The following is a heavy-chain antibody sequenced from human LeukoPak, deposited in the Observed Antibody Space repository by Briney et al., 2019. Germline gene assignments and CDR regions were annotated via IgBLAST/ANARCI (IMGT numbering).Heavy chain of an antibody. J-gene: IGHJ6*04. Sequence: GGSLRLSCAASGFTFSNAWMSWVRQAPGKGLEWVGRIKSKTDGGATDYAAPVKGRFTISRDDSKNTLYLQMNSLKTEDTAVYYCAELGITMIGGVWGKGTTVTISS. CDR3: AELGITMIGGV. V-gene: IGHV3-15*01. D-gene: IGHD3-10*02. CDR2: IKSKTDGGAT. CDR1: GFTFSNAW.